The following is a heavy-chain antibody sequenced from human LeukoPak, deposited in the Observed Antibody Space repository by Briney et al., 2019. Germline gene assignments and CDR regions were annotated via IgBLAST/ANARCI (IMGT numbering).Heavy chain of an antibody. CDR1: GFTFDDYA. D-gene: IGHD6-19*01. Sequence: GGSLRLSCAASGFTFDDYAMHWVRQAPGKGLEWVSGISWNSGSIGYADSVKGRFTISRDNAKNSLYLQMNSLRAEDTALYYCAKERSSGWLGGFDYWGQGTLVTVSS. V-gene: IGHV3-9*01. J-gene: IGHJ4*02. CDR3: AKERSSGWLGGFDY. CDR2: ISWNSGSI.